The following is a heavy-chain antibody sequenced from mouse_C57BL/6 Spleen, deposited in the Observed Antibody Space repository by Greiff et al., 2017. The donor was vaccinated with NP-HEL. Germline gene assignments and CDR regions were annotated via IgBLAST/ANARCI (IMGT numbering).Heavy chain of an antibody. CDR3: AREGTGNAMDY. V-gene: IGHV1-69*01. J-gene: IGHJ4*01. CDR1: GYTFTSYW. Sequence: QVQLQQPGAELVMPGASVKLSCKASGYTFTSYWMHWVKQRPGQGLEWIGEIDPSDSYTNYNQKFKGKSTLTVDKSSSTAYMQLSSLTSEDSAVYYCAREGTGNAMDYWGQGTSVTVSS. D-gene: IGHD3-3*01. CDR2: IDPSDSYT.